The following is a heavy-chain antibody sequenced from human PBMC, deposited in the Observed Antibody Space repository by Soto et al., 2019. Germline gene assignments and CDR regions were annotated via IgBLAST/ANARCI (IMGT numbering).Heavy chain of an antibody. CDR2: IKSKTDGGTP. Sequence: SLRLSCAASGFTFSPAWINWVRQAPGKGLEWVGRIKSKTDGGTPDYAAPVKGRFAISRDDSKNMVYLQMNSLETEDTGIYYCTTDSYSSIIVVRFDYWGHGTLVTVSS. CDR1: GFTFSPAW. V-gene: IGHV3-15*07. D-gene: IGHD3-22*01. CDR3: TTDSYSSIIVVRFDY. J-gene: IGHJ4*01.